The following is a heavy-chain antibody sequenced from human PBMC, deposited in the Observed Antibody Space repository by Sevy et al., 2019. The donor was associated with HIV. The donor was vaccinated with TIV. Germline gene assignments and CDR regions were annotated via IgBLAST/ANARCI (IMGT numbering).Heavy chain of an antibody. D-gene: IGHD3-10*01. CDR2: IYPGDSDT. CDR3: ARKYYYGSGSYYLYDAFDI. J-gene: IGHJ3*02. Sequence: GESLKISCKGSGYSFTSYWIGWVRQKPGKGLEWMGIIYPGDSDTRYSPSFQGQVTISADKSISTAYLQWSSLKASETAMYYCARKYYYGSGSYYLYDAFDIWGQGTMVTVSS. V-gene: IGHV5-51*01. CDR1: GYSFTSYW.